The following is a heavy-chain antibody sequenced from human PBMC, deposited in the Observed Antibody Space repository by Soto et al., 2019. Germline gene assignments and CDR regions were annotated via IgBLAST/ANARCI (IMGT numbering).Heavy chain of an antibody. CDR1: GCTISSYG. Sequence: QVQLVESGGGVVQPGRSLRLSCAASGCTISSYGMHWVRQAPGKGLEWVTVIWYDGSNKYYADSVKGRFTISRDNSKNTLYLQMNSLRAEDTAVYYCAGTSPYCTNGVCYYYGMDVWGQGTTVTVSS. CDR3: AGTSPYCTNGVCYYYGMDV. D-gene: IGHD2-8*01. CDR2: IWYDGSNK. V-gene: IGHV3-33*01. J-gene: IGHJ6*02.